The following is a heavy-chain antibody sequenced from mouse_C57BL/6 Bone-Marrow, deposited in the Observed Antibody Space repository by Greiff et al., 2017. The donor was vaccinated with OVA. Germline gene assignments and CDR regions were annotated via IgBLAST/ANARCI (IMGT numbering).Heavy chain of an antibody. V-gene: IGHV5-6*01. CDR3: ARQETHPSYYYGSFDY. J-gene: IGHJ2*01. D-gene: IGHD1-1*01. CDR2: ISSGGSYT. CDR1: GFTFSSYG. Sequence: EVMLVESGGDLVKPGGSLKLSCAASGFTFSSYGMSWVRQTPDKRLEWVATISSGGSYTYYPDSVKGRFTISRDNAKNTLYLQMSSLKSEDTAMYYCARQETHPSYYYGSFDYWGQGTTLTVSS.